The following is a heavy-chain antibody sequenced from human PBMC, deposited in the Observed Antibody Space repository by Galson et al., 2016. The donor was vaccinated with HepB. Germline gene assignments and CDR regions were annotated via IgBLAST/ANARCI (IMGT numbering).Heavy chain of an antibody. J-gene: IGHJ1*01. CDR1: GFNFNDAW. D-gene: IGHD1-20*01. CDR2: IKSKSSGGTA. Sequence: SLRLSCAPSGFNFNDAWLSWVRQGPGKGLEWVGRIKSKSSGGTAEYGDPVKGRFTILRDDSKKTLYLQMNSLETGDTGTYYCTTGVTGGDASWGQGTPLTVSS. V-gene: IGHV3-15*01. CDR3: TTGVTGGDAS.